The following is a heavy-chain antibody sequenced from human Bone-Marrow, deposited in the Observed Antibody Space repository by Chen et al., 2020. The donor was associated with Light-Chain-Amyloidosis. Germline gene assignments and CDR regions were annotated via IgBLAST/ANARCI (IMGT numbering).Heavy chain of an antibody. CDR2: IRGSGGVG. CDR1: GFAFSSYA. D-gene: IGHD3-9*01. J-gene: IGHJ3*02. V-gene: IGHV3-23*04. Sequence: EVQLVESGGGLLQRGGSLRLSCAASGFAFSSYAMSWVRQAPGKGLEWVSTIRGSGGVGYYGASMKGRFTISRDNSKTALFLQMNSLRAEDTAVYYCAKDISYDDILPGYPADAFDIWGQGTMVTVSS. CDR3: AKDISYDDILPGYPADAFDI.